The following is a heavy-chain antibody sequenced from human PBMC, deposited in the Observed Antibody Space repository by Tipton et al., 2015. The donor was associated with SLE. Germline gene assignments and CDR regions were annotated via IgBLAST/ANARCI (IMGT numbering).Heavy chain of an antibody. J-gene: IGHJ4*02. CDR3: ARRPYVSSGYFFDY. CDR1: GYSITSDSNY. V-gene: IGHV4-61*09. Sequence: LRLSCTVSGYSITSDSNYWTWIRQPAGKGLVWLGHIYTSGSTYYNPSLKSRVTISVDTSKNQFSLKLSSVTAADTAVYYCARRPYVSSGYFFDYWGQGTLVTVSS. CDR2: IYTSGST. D-gene: IGHD3-22*01.